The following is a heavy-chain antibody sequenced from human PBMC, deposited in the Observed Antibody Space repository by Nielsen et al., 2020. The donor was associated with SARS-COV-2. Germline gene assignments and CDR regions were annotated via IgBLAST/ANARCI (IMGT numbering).Heavy chain of an antibody. Sequence: ASVKVSCKASGYSFTTYAIHWARQAPGQRLEWMGWINADNGNTRYSQEFQGRVTLNRDTSASTAYRELSSLRSEDTAVYYCARERSREYGIDVWGQGTTVTVSS. V-gene: IGHV1-3*01. CDR3: ARERSREYGIDV. D-gene: IGHD1-26*01. J-gene: IGHJ6*02. CDR2: INADNGNT. CDR1: GYSFTTYA.